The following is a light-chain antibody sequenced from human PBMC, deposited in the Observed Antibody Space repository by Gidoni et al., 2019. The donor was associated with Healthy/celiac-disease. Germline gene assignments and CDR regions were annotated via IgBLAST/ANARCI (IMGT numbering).Light chain of an antibody. CDR3: MQALQTPPWT. V-gene: IGKV2-28*01. CDR2: LGS. J-gene: IGKJ1*01. CDR1: QSLLHSNGYNY. Sequence: DIVMTQSPLSLPVTPGEPASISCRSSQSLLHSNGYNYLDWYLQKPGQSPQLLIYLGSNRASGVPDRCSGSGSGTDFTLKISRVEAEDVGVYYCMQALQTPPWTFXQXTKVEIK.